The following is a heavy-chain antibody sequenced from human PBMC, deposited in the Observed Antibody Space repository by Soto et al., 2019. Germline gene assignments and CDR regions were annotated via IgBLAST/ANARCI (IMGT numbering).Heavy chain of an antibody. CDR3: TRVGGYYGDYPNFDY. CDR2: IYYTGST. CDR1: GSSIRPYY. J-gene: IGHJ4*02. D-gene: IGHD4-17*01. V-gene: IGHV4-59*01. Sequence: SETLSLTCSVSGSSIRPYYWSWIRQPPGKGLEWIGNIYYTGSTNYNPSLKSRLIMSVASSRNQLSLRLNSVTAADTAVYYCTRVGGYYGDYPNFDYWGQGALVTVSS.